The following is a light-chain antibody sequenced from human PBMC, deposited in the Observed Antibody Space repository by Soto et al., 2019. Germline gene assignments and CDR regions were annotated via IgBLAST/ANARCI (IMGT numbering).Light chain of an antibody. J-gene: IGKJ3*01. Sequence: DIQMTQSPSSLSASVGDRVTITCRASQSITNYVNWYQQKPGKAPKLLIYAASNLQSGVPSRFSGSGSGTDFTLTISSLQPEDFATYYCQQSYSTPFTFGPGTKVDIK. V-gene: IGKV1-39*01. CDR3: QQSYSTPFT. CDR2: AAS. CDR1: QSITNY.